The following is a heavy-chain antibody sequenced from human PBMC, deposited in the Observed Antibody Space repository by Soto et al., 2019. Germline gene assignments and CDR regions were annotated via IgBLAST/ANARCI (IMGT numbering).Heavy chain of an antibody. CDR3: AKWRGTHYYYHMDV. CDR1: GFTFNNYA. CDR2: ITGSGDSA. D-gene: IGHD1-26*01. V-gene: IGHV3-23*01. J-gene: IGHJ6*03. Sequence: EVQLLESGGGVVQPGGSLRLSCAASGFTFNNYAISWVRQAPGKGLEWVSTITGSGDSAYYADSVKRRFIISRDNSKNTLYMQMHSLGAEDSAIYYCAKWRGTHYYYHMDVWGGGTTVTVSS.